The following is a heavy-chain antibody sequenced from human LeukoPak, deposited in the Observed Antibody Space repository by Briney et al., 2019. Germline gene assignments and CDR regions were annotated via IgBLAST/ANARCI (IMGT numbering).Heavy chain of an antibody. CDR3: ARDYYDYVWGIFDY. CDR1: GFTFSNYW. J-gene: IGHJ4*02. V-gene: IGHV3-74*01. Sequence: GGSLRLSCAASGFTFSNYWMHWVRQAPGKGLVWVSRINSDGSSTSYADSVKGRFTTSRDNAKNTLYLQMNSLRAEDTAVYYCARDYYDYVWGIFDYWGQGTLVTVSS. D-gene: IGHD3-16*01. CDR2: INSDGSST.